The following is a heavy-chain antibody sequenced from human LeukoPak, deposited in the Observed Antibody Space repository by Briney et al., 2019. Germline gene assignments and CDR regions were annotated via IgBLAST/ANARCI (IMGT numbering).Heavy chain of an antibody. J-gene: IGHJ3*02. D-gene: IGHD1-26*01. V-gene: IGHV4-59*01. CDR1: GGSISGYY. CDR2: IYYSGNS. CDR3: AREAKVGAKIGAFDI. Sequence: SETLSLTCTVSGGSISGYYWSWIRQPPGKGLEWIGYIYYSGNSNYNPSLKSRVTISADTSKNQFSLNLSSVTAADTAVYYCAREAKVGAKIGAFDIWGQGTMVTVSS.